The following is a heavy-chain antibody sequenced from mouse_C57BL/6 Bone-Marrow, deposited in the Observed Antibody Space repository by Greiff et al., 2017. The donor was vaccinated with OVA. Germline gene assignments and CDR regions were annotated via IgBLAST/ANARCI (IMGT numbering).Heavy chain of an antibody. CDR1: GYAFTNYL. J-gene: IGHJ1*03. Sequence: VQLVESGAELVRPGTSVKVSCKASGYAFTNYLIEWVKQRPGQGLEWIGVINPGSGGTNYNEKFKGKATLTADKSSSTAYMQLSSLTSEDSAVYFCARWDGYYDYWYFDVWGTGTTVTVSS. V-gene: IGHV1-54*01. CDR3: ARWDGYYDYWYFDV. CDR2: INPGSGGT. D-gene: IGHD2-3*01.